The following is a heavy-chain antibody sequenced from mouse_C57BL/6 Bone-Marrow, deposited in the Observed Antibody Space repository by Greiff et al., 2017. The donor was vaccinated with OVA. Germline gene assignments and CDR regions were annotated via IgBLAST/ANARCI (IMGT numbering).Heavy chain of an antibody. CDR1: GFSLSTFGMG. V-gene: IGHV8-8*01. D-gene: IGHD1-1*01. J-gene: IGHJ2*01. CDR2: TWWDDAK. Sequence: QVTLKVSGPGILQPSQTLSLTCSFSGFSLSTFGMGVGWLRQPSGQGLEWLAHTWWDDAKYYNPVLKSRLITFKDTSKNQVFLKLANVDTADTATYYCARVRGYSSLAFDYWGQGTTLTVSS. CDR3: ARVRGYSSLAFDY.